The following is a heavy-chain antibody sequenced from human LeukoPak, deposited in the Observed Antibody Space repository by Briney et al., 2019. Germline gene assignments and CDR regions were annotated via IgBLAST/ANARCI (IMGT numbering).Heavy chain of an antibody. CDR3: ARDRGNHCSSTSYHDAFDI. CDR1: GGSISSGGYY. D-gene: IGHD2-2*01. V-gene: IGHV4-30-2*01. CDR2: IYRSGST. J-gene: IGHJ3*02. Sequence: PSETLSLTCTVSGGSISSGGYYWSWIRQPPGKGLEWIGYIYRSGSTYYNPSLKSRVTISVDRSKNQFSLKLSSVTAADTAVYYCARDRGNHCSSTSYHDAFDIWGQGTMVTVSS.